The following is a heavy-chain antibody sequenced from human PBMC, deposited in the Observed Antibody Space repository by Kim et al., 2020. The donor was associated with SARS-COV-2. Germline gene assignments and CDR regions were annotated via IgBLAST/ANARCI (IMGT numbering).Heavy chain of an antibody. CDR2: IYPGDSDT. J-gene: IGHJ6*02. D-gene: IGHD3-9*01. CDR3: ARLMDYDILTGPYYYYYGMDV. V-gene: IGHV5-51*01. Sequence: GESLKISCKGSGYSFTSYWIGWVRQMPGKGLEWMGIIYPGDSDTRYSPSFQGQVTISADKSISTAYLQWSSLKASDTAMYYCARLMDYDILTGPYYYYYGMDVWGQGTTVTVSS. CDR1: GYSFTSYW.